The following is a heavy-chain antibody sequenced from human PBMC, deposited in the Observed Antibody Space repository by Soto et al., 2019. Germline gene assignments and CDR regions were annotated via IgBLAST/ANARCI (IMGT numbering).Heavy chain of an antibody. Sequence: QVQLQESGPGLVKPSETLSLTCTVSGGSISSYYWSWIRQPPGKGLELIGYIYYSGSTNYNPSLKSRVPISVDTSKNQFSLKLSSVTAADTAVYYCARETRYFDWLPSHFDYWGQGTLVTVSS. J-gene: IGHJ4*02. D-gene: IGHD3-9*01. CDR1: GGSISSYY. CDR2: IYYSGST. CDR3: ARETRYFDWLPSHFDY. V-gene: IGHV4-59*01.